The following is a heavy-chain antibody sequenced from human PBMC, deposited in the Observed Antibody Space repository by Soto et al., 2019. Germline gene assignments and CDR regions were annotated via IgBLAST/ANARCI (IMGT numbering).Heavy chain of an antibody. CDR1: GYSISSGYY. J-gene: IGHJ4*02. CDR2: IYHSGST. V-gene: IGHV4-38-2*02. CDR3: ARDLSNHYSSGPVDY. D-gene: IGHD6-19*01. Sequence: XETLSLTCAVSGYSISSGYYWGWIRQPPGKGLEWIGSIYHSGSTYYNPSLKSRVTISVDTSKNQFSLKLSSVTAADTAVYYCARDLSNHYSSGPVDYWGQGTLVTVSS.